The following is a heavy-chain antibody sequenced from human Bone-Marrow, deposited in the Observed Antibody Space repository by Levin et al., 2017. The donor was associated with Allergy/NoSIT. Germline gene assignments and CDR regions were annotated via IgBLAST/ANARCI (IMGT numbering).Heavy chain of an antibody. CDR2: IGTAGDT. CDR3: ARYNYGDHALGI. D-gene: IGHD5-18*01. V-gene: IGHV3-13*01. J-gene: IGHJ3*02. CDR1: GFTFRTHD. Sequence: GGSLRLSCAASGFTFRTHDMHWVRQGTGKGLEWVSTIGTAGDTYYPDSVRGRFTISRENAKNSLYLQMNGLSAGDTAVYYCARYNYGDHALGIWSQGTMVTVSS.